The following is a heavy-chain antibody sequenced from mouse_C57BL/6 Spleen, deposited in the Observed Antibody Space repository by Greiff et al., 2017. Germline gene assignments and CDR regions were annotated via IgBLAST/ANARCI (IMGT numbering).Heavy chain of an antibody. CDR3: AREKSSYPYYARDY. J-gene: IGHJ4*01. V-gene: IGHV3-6*01. D-gene: IGHD1-1*01. CDR1: GYSITSGYY. CDR2: ISYDGSN. Sequence: ESGPGLVKPSQSLSLTCSVTGYSITSGYYWNWIRQFPGNQLEWMGYISYDGSNNYKQALKNRNPITRDTSKHQFFMKLNSVTTVDTATYYCAREKSSYPYYARDYWGQGTSVTVAS.